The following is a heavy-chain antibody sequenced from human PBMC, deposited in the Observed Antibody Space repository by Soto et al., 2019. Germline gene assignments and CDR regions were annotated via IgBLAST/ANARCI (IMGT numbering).Heavy chain of an antibody. D-gene: IGHD2-15*01. CDR3: ARDGALGYCSGGSCYSYYFDY. J-gene: IGHJ4*02. CDR1: GYTFTSYG. V-gene: IGHV1-18*01. Sequence: QVQLVQSGAEVKKPGASVKVSCKASGYTFTSYGISWVRQAPGQGLEWMGWISAYNGNTNYAQKLQGRDTMTTDTSTSTAYMELRSLRSDDTAVYYCARDGALGYCSGGSCYSYYFDYWGQGTLVTVSS. CDR2: ISAYNGNT.